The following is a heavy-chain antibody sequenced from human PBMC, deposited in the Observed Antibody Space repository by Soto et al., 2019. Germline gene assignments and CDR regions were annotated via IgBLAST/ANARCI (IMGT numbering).Heavy chain of an antibody. J-gene: IGHJ5*02. Sequence: EVQLVESGGGLIQPGGSLRLSCAASGFTVSSNYMSWVRQAPGKGLEWVSVIYSGGSTYYADSVKGRFTISRDNSKNTLXXQMNSLRAEDTAVYYCARVGGYCSGGSCSKRSFDPWGQGTLVTVSS. CDR3: ARVGGYCSGGSCSKRSFDP. CDR1: GFTVSSNY. CDR2: IYSGGST. V-gene: IGHV3-53*01. D-gene: IGHD2-15*01.